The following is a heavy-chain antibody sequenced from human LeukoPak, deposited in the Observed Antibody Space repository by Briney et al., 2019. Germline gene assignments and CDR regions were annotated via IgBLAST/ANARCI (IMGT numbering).Heavy chain of an antibody. V-gene: IGHV3-23*01. J-gene: IGHJ4*02. D-gene: IGHD6-13*01. CDR2: ISNSGGST. Sequence: GGSLRLSCAASGFTFSSYVMSWVRQAAGKGLEWVSGISNSGGSTYYADSVKGRFTISRDNSKNTLCLQMNSLRAEDTAVYYCAKAAAAPGFDFWGQGTLVTVSS. CDR1: GFTFSSYV. CDR3: AKAAAAPGFDF.